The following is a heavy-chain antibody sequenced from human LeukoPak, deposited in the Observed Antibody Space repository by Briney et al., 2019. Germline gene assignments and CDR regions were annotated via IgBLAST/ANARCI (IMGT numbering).Heavy chain of an antibody. CDR2: ITSGGGST. D-gene: IGHD2-21*02. CDR1: GFTFSNYA. J-gene: IGHJ4*02. Sequence: GGSLRLSCAASGFTFSNYAFSWVRQAPGKGLDWVSTITSGGGSTYYADSVKGRFTISRDNSKITLFVQMNNLRAEDTALYYCAKLSCGGDCPFDYWGQGALVTVSS. V-gene: IGHV3-23*01. CDR3: AKLSCGGDCPFDY.